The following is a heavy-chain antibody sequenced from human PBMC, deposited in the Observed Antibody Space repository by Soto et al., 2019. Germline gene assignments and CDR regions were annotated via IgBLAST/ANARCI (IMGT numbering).Heavy chain of an antibody. CDR1: GFTFSDFA. V-gene: IGHV3-21*01. Sequence: EEQLVESGGGLVKPGGSLRLSCAASGFTFSDFAMNWVRQAPGKGLEWVSTISGTSGNYIYYADSVKGRFTISRDNAHNSLYLQMISLRADDSAVYYGAIASPCLDVWGHGTTVIVSS. D-gene: IGHD6-6*01. J-gene: IGHJ6*02. CDR3: AIASPCLDV. CDR2: ISGTSGNYI.